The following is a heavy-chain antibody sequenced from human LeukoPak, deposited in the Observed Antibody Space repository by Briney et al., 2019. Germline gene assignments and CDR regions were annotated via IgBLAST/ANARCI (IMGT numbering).Heavy chain of an antibody. CDR3: ARVIPDIVVVVAAIGWFDP. CDR2: INHSGST. Sequence: SETLSLTCAVYGGSFSGYYWSWIRQPPGKGLEWIGEINHSGSTNYNPSLKSRITISLDTSKNQFSLKLRSVTAADTAVYYCARVIPDIVVVVAAIGWFDPWGQGTLVTVSS. CDR1: GGSFSGYY. D-gene: IGHD2-15*01. V-gene: IGHV4-34*01. J-gene: IGHJ5*02.